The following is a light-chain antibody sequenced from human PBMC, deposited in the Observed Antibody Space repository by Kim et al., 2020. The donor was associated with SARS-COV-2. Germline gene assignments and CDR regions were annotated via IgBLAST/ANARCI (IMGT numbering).Light chain of an antibody. V-gene: IGKV3-20*01. CDR3: QQYGSSPRT. J-gene: IGKJ2*01. CDR1: LSISSNY. Sequence: EIVLTQSPGSLSLSPGERATLACRASLSISSNYLAWYQQKPGQAPRLLIYGASSRATGIPERFSGSGSGTDFILTISRLEPEDFAVYYCQQYGSSPRTFGQGTKLEI. CDR2: GAS.